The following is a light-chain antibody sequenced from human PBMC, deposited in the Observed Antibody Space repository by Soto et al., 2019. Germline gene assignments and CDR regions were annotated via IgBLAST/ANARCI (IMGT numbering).Light chain of an antibody. Sequence: EIVLTQSPGTLSLSPGERATFSCRASQSVSSSYIAWYQQKRGQAPRRLIYGASIRATGIPDRFSGSGSGTEFTLTINSLQSEDFAVYYCQQYNNWPRTFGQGTKVDIK. CDR1: QSVSSSY. CDR2: GAS. CDR3: QQYNNWPRT. J-gene: IGKJ1*01. V-gene: IGKV3D-15*01.